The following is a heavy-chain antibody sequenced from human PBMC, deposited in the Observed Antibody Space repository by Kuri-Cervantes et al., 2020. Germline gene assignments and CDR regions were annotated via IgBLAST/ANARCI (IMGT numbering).Heavy chain of an antibody. D-gene: IGHD5-18*01. Sequence: GGSLRLSCAASGFTFSTVWMSWVRQAPGKGLEWVANIKPDGSEKSYVDSVKGHFTISRDNTKNTLFLQLTSLRVEDTAVYYCVRMVHSYGFWDYWGQGTLVTVSS. V-gene: IGHV3-7*01. CDR3: VRMVHSYGFWDY. CDR2: IKPDGSEK. CDR1: GFTFSTVW. J-gene: IGHJ4*02.